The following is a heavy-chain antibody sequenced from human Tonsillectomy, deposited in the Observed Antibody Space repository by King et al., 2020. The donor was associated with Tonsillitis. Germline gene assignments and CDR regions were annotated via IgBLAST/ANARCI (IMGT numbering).Heavy chain of an antibody. CDR2: IYYSGST. D-gene: IGHD2-21*01. V-gene: IGHV4-39*01. CDR3: ARGGLLSTDAFDI. Sequence: QLQESGPGLVKPSETLSLTCTVSGGSISSSSYYWGWIRQPPGKGLEWIGSIYYSGSTYYNPSLKSRVTISVDTSKNPFSLKLSSVTAADTAVYYCARGGLLSTDAFDIWGQGPMVTVSS. CDR1: GGSISSSSYY. J-gene: IGHJ3*02.